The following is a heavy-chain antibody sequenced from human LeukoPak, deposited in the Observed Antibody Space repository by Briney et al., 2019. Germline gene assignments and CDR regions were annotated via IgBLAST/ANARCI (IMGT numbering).Heavy chain of an antibody. CDR2: INHSGST. CDR1: GGSFSGYY. CDR3: ARMRVRGVISNY. J-gene: IGHJ4*02. V-gene: IGHV4-34*01. Sequence: PETLSLTCAVYGGSFSGYYWSWIRQPPGKGLEWIGKINHSGSTNYNPSLKSRVTISVDTSKNQFSLKLSSVTAADTAVYYCARMRVRGVISNYWGQGTLVTVSS. D-gene: IGHD3-10*01.